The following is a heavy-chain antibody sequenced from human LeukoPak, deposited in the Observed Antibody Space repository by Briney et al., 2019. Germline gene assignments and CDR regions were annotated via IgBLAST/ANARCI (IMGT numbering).Heavy chain of an antibody. J-gene: IGHJ4*02. Sequence: GGSLRLSCVASGFPFGSYPMTGVGQPPVKGLKWVSTIGTTDDTYYADSVKGRFTISRDNYKDTLYLQMHSLGAEDTAIYYCAKSRIVDHRGYFDYWDQGTLVTVSS. CDR1: GFPFGSYP. V-gene: IGHV3-23*01. D-gene: IGHD2-15*01. CDR3: AKSRIVDHRGYFDY. CDR2: IGTTDDT.